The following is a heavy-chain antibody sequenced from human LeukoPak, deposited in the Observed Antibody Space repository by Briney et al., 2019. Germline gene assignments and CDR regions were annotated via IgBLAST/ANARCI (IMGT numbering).Heavy chain of an antibody. CDR1: GGTFSSYA. J-gene: IGHJ4*02. Sequence: SVKVSCKASGGTFSSYAISWVRQAPGQGLEWMGRIIPIFGTANYAQKFQGRVTITTDESTSTAYMELSSLRSEDTAVYYCARGKLLFGVVTHFDYWGQGTLVTVSS. CDR3: ARGKLLFGVVTHFDY. CDR2: IIPIFGTA. D-gene: IGHD3-3*01. V-gene: IGHV1-69*05.